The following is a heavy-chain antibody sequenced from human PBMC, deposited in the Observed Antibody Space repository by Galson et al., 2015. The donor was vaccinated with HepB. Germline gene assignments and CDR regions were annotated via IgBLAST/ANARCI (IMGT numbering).Heavy chain of an antibody. CDR3: ARGLDYYDSSCYYFPVGFDY. D-gene: IGHD3-22*01. CDR1: GGTFSSYA. V-gene: IGHV1-69*13. CDR2: IIPIFGTA. Sequence: SVKVSCKASGGTFSSYAISWVRQAPGQGLEWMGGIIPIFGTANYAQKFQGRVTITADGSTSTAYMELSSLRSEDTAVYYCARGLDYYDSSCYYFPVGFDYWGQGTLVTVSS. J-gene: IGHJ4*02.